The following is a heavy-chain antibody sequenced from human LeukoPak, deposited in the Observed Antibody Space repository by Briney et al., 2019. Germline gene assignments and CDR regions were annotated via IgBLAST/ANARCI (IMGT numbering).Heavy chain of an antibody. Sequence: GASVKVSCKASGYTFTSYGISWVRQAPGQGLEWMGWISAYNGNTNYAQKLQGRVTMTTDTSASTAYMELRSLRSDDTAVYYCARQEWLWGGYYYYYMDVWGKGTTVTVSS. V-gene: IGHV1-18*01. CDR2: ISAYNGNT. D-gene: IGHD3-3*01. J-gene: IGHJ6*03. CDR1: GYTFTSYG. CDR3: ARQEWLWGGYYYYYMDV.